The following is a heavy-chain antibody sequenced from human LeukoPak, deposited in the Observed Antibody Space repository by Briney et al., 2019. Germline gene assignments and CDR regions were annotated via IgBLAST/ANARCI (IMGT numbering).Heavy chain of an antibody. J-gene: IGHJ3*02. CDR3: ARVPGTFDI. V-gene: IGHV1-46*01. CDR2: INPSGGST. Sequence: ASVKVSCKASGYTFTSYYMHWVRQAPGQGLEWMGIINPSGGSTSYAQKFQGRVTMTRDTPISTAYMELSRLRSDDTAVYYCARVPGTFDIWGQGTLVTVSS. CDR1: GYTFTSYY.